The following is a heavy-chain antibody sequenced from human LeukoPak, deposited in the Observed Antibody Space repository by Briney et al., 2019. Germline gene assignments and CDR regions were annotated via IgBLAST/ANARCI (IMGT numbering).Heavy chain of an antibody. CDR2: IMPLFGTA. CDR1: GGTFNNSA. V-gene: IGHV1-69*05. D-gene: IGHD4-17*01. Sequence: SVKVSCKTSGGTFNNSAISWVRQAPGQGLEWLGGIMPLFGTAGYAQKFQGRVTITKDKSTRTVYLELTSLTSDDTAVYYCARDVHGDYGSGWFDPWGQGTLVSVSS. CDR3: ARDVHGDYGSGWFDP. J-gene: IGHJ5*02.